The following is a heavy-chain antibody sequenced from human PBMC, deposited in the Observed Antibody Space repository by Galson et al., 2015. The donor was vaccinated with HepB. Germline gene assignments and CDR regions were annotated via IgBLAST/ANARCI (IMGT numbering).Heavy chain of an antibody. CDR1: GFTFGDYG. CDR3: TRDGQDYYDSSGFLDY. Sequence: SLRLSCAASGFTFGDYGMSWVRQAPGKGLEWVGFIRSKAYGGTTEYAASVKGRFTISGDDSKSIAYLQMNSLKTEDTAVYYCTRDGQDYYDSSGFLDYWGQGTLVTVSS. CDR2: IRSKAYGGTT. J-gene: IGHJ4*02. D-gene: IGHD3-22*01. V-gene: IGHV3-49*04.